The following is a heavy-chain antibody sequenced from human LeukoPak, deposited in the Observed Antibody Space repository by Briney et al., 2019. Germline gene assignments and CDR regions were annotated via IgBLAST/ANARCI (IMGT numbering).Heavy chain of an antibody. V-gene: IGHV3-9*01. CDR1: GFTFEDYA. CDR2: ISWDSGTI. Sequence: GGSLRLSCAGAGFTFEDYAMQWVRQAPGKGLEWVSGISWDSGTIGYADSVKGRFTISRDNAKNSLYLQMNSLRAEDTALYYCAKGSAGDFDYWGQGTLVTVSS. CDR3: AKGSAGDFDY. D-gene: IGHD6-13*01. J-gene: IGHJ4*02.